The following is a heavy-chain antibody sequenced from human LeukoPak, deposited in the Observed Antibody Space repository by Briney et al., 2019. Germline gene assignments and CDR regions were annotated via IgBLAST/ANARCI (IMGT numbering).Heavy chain of an antibody. CDR1: GFTFSSFA. CDR3: VKSPGSGWPV. D-gene: IGHD6-19*01. CDR2: IYSDGSRT. V-gene: IGHV3-64D*06. Sequence: SGGSLRLSCAASGFTFSSFAMHWVRQAPGKGLEYLSAIYSDGSRTYYADSVKGRFTISRDNSKNTLYLEMSSLRVEDTAVYYCVKSPGSGWPVWGQGTLLTVSS. J-gene: IGHJ4*02.